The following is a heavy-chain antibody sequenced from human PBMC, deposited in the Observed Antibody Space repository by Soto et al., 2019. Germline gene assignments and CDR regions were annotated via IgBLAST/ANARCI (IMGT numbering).Heavy chain of an antibody. CDR3: ARTSKSATRFDY. V-gene: IGHV4-4*02. J-gene: IGHJ4*02. CDR1: GGSISTSNW. D-gene: IGHD4-4*01. CDR2: VYHSGST. Sequence: SETLSLTCAVSGGSISTSNWWSWVRQPPGKGLEWIGEVYHSGSTNYNPSFKSRVAMSVDKSKNQFSLKLNSVTAADTALYYCARTSKSATRFDYWGKESLVTVPS.